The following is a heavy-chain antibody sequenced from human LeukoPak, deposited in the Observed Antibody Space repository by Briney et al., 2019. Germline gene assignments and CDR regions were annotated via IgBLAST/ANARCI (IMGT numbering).Heavy chain of an antibody. CDR1: GGSFSHYY. CDR2: IHHSGTT. CDR3: AAIFHDSSGPAFDY. D-gene: IGHD3-22*01. V-gene: IGHV4-34*01. Sequence: SETLSLTCVVYGGSFSHYYWTWIRQAPGKGLEWIGEIHHSGTTYYNPSLKSRVTISVDRSKNQFSLKLSSVTAADTAVYYCAAIFHDSSGPAFDYWGQGTLVTVSS. J-gene: IGHJ4*02.